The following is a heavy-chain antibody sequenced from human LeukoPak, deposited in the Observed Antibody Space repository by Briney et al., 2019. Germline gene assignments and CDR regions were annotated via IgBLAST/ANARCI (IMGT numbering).Heavy chain of an antibody. J-gene: IGHJ4*02. CDR3: AKGVYDSSGYYYPADY. V-gene: IGHV3-30*02. D-gene: IGHD3-22*01. Sequence: GGSLRLSCAASGFTFSSYGMHWVRQAPGKGLEWVAFIRYDGSNKYYADSVKGRFTISRDNFKNTLYLQMNSLRAEDTAVYYCAKGVYDSSGYYYPADYWGQGTLVTVSS. CDR1: GFTFSSYG. CDR2: IRYDGSNK.